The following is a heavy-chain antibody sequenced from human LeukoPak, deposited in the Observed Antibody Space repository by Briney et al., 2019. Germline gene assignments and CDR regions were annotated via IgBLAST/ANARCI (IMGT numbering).Heavy chain of an antibody. CDR3: ARWRRRVLFDR. Sequence: PSESLSLTPGDPLGSLTGDFWCWIRQTLGKRLEWIGEINLGVGNNHNPSLKSAVTMSLGTSESQFPLNLTSVPAADTAMYFCARWRRRVLFDRWVQGTLVTVSS. D-gene: IGHD4-23*01. J-gene: IGHJ5*02. CDR1: LGSLTGDF. CDR2: INLGVGN. V-gene: IGHV4-34*05.